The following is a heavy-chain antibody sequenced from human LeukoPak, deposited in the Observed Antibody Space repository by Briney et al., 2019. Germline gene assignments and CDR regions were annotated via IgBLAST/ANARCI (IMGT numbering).Heavy chain of an antibody. V-gene: IGHV3-13*01. CDR2: IGTAGDT. CDR3: ARGHYYAAFDI. CDR1: RFTLNLYD. D-gene: IGHD3-10*01. J-gene: IGHJ3*02. Sequence: GGSLRLSRAASRFTLNLYDMHCVPDATGRGLEWGSAIGTAGDTYYPSSVKCRFTISRENAKNSLYLQMNSLRSGDTAVYYCARGHYYAAFDIWGQGKMVTVSS.